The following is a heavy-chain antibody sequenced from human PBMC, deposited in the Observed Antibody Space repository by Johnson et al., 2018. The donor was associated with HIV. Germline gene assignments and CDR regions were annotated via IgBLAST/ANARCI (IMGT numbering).Heavy chain of an antibody. CDR2: ISYDGSNK. Sequence: QMLLVESGGGLVQPGRSLRLSCAASGFTFSSYAMHWVRQAPGKGLEWVAVISYDGSNKYYADSVKGRFTISRDNSKNTLYLQMNSLRAEDTAVYYCARSQIDAFDIWGQGTMVTVSS. V-gene: IGHV3-30*14. CDR3: ARSQIDAFDI. CDR1: GFTFSSYA. J-gene: IGHJ3*02.